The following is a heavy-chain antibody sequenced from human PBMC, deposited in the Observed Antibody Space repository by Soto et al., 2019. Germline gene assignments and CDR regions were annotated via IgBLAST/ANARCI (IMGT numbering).Heavy chain of an antibody. CDR3: ARGYCTTTICDPWFDT. CDR1: GYSFTSYW. D-gene: IGHD2-2*01. J-gene: IGHJ5*02. V-gene: IGHV5-51*01. CDR2: IYPGDSDT. Sequence: PXESLRISWTGVGYSFTSYWIVWVRQMPGKGLEWMGIIYPGDSDTRYSPSFQGQVTISADKSITTAYLQWSSLKASDTAMYYCARGYCTTTICDPWFDTWGQGTLVTVSS.